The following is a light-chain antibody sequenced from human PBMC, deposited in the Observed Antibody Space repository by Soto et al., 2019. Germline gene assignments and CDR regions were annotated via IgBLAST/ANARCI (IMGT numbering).Light chain of an antibody. CDR2: KIS. V-gene: IGKV2-24*01. Sequence: DIVLTQTRLSSPVTLGQPASISCRSSQSLVHIDGNTYFNWLQQRPGQPPRLLIYKISNRFPGVPDRFSRSGAGTGFTLKISGVEAEDVGVYYCMQATQSCTFGQGTRLEIK. CDR3: MQATQSCT. CDR1: QSLVHIDGNTY. J-gene: IGKJ2*02.